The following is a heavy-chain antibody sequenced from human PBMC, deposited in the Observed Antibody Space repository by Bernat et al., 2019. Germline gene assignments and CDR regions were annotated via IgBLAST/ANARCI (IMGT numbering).Heavy chain of an antibody. D-gene: IGHD6-13*01. CDR3: ARDAALAAAGVYYYYGMDV. CDR1: GFTFSSYS. CDR2: ISSSSSYI. V-gene: IGHV3-21*01. J-gene: IGHJ6*02. Sequence: EVQLVESGGGLVKPGGSLRLSCAASGFTFSSYSMNWVRQAPGKGLEWVSSISSSSSYIYYADYVKGRFTISRDNAKNSLYLQMNSLRAEDTAVYYCARDAALAAAGVYYYYGMDVWGQGTTVTVSS.